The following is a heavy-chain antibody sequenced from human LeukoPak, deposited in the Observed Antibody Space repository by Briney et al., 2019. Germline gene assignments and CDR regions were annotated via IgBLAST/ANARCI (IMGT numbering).Heavy chain of an antibody. CDR2: IYSGGNT. CDR1: GFTIRDNH. Sequence: GGSLRQSCAACGFTIRDNHMSWVRQAPGEGLEWVSVIYSGGNTYYGDSVKGRFTISRDNSKNTLYLQMNSLRAEDTAVYYCATDAGVAPTSDAFGIWGPGTMVTVSS. D-gene: IGHD1-26*01. CDR3: ATDAGVAPTSDAFGI. J-gene: IGHJ3*02. V-gene: IGHV3-66*01.